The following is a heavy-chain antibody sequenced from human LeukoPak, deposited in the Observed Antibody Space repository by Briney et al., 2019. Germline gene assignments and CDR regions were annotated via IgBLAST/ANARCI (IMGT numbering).Heavy chain of an antibody. V-gene: IGHV4-34*01. CDR3: ARDYYDILTAKGAFDI. CDR1: GGSFSGYY. D-gene: IGHD3-9*01. CDR2: IYYSGST. J-gene: IGHJ3*02. Sequence: PSETLSLTCAVYGGSFSGYYWSWIRQPPGKGLEWIGSIYYSGSTYYNPSLKSRVTISVDTSKNQFSLKLSSVTAADTAVYYCARDYYDILTAKGAFDIWGQGTMVTVSS.